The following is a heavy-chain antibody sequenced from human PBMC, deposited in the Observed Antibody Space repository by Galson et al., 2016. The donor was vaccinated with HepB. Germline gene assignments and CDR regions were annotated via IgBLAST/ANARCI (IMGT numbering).Heavy chain of an antibody. CDR1: GYDFTGSF. V-gene: IGHV1-2*02. D-gene: IGHD2-21*01. CDR3: ARGFHGDSECWDL. Sequence: SVKVSCKASGYDFTGSFLHWVRQAPTQGLEWLGWINPSSGATKYAQKFQGRVTMTSDTSINTIYMELSGLTSDDTAFYYCARGFHGDSECWDLWGQGTLVTVSS. J-gene: IGHJ4*02. CDR2: INPSSGAT.